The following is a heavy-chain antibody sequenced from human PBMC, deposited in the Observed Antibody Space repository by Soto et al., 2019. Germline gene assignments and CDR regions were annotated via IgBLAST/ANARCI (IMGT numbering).Heavy chain of an antibody. J-gene: IGHJ4*02. D-gene: IGHD3-22*01. Sequence: LRLSCAAAGFTFSSYPMTWGRQAPGKGLEWVSTSSGSGGDAYYADSVNGRFTISRDSPKNTLYLQMSSLRAEDTAVYYCAKVWYDSSGYYYEVWFFDYWGQGNMVTVS. CDR3: AKVWYDSSGYYYEVWFFDY. CDR2: SSGSGGDA. V-gene: IGHV3-23*01. CDR1: GFTFSSYP.